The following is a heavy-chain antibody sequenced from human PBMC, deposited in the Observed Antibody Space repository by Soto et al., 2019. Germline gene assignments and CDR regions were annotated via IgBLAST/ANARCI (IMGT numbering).Heavy chain of an antibody. CDR1: GDSINSSHW. D-gene: IGHD3-3*02. CDR3: AALHFWSGPWTHTRLDY. V-gene: IGHV4-4*02. Sequence: AVSGDSINSSHWWNWVRQPPGKGLEWIGQISHSGSTNYNPSLTSRVTISVDKSKNHFSLKLTSVTAADTAVYYCAALHFWSGPWTHTRLDYWGQGTLVTVSS. CDR2: ISHSGST. J-gene: IGHJ4*02.